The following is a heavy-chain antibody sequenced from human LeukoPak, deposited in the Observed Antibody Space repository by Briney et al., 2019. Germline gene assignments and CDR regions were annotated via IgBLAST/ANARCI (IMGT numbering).Heavy chain of an antibody. Sequence: PGGSLRLSCAASGFTFSSYGMHWVRQAPGKGLELEAFIRYDGSNKYYADSVKGRFTISRDNSKNTLYLQMNSLRAEDAAVYYCAKVLGSTFGVDLHDYWGQGTLVTVSS. CDR2: IRYDGSNK. D-gene: IGHD3-3*01. J-gene: IGHJ4*02. CDR3: AKVLGSTFGVDLHDY. CDR1: GFTFSSYG. V-gene: IGHV3-30*02.